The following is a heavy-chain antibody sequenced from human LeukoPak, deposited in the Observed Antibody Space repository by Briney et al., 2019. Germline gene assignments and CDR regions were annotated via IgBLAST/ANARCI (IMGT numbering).Heavy chain of an antibody. V-gene: IGHV3-74*01. J-gene: IGHJ4*02. CDR1: GFTFSSYW. Sequence: GGSLRLSCAAPGFTFSSYWMHWVRQAPGKGLVWVSHINSDGSSTTYADSVRGRFTMSRDNAKNTLYLQMNSLRAEDTAVYYCAREDYSSPIPDYWGQGTLVTVSS. CDR3: AREDYSSPIPDY. CDR2: INSDGSST. D-gene: IGHD6-13*01.